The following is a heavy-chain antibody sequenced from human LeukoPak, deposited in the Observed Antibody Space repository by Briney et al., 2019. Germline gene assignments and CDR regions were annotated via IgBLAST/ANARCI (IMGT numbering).Heavy chain of an antibody. V-gene: IGHV4-61*08. CDR3: ARFDGDRNNFDY. J-gene: IGHJ4*02. Sequence: KSSQTLSLTCTVSGGSISSGGYYWNWIRQPPGKGLEWIGNIYYSGSTNYNPSLKSRVTISIDTSKNQFSLKLSSVTAADTAVYYCARFDGDRNNFDYWGQGTLVTVSS. D-gene: IGHD4-17*01. CDR1: GGSISSGGYY. CDR2: IYYSGST.